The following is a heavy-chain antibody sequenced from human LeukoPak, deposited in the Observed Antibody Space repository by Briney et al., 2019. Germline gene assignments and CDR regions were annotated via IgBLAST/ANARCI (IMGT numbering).Heavy chain of an antibody. D-gene: IGHD1-1*01. J-gene: IGHJ6*03. CDR1: GFTFSTYS. CDR3: ARVNSGTSSRLYSYYYFMDV. Sequence: PGGSLRLSCAASGFTFSTYSMNWVRQAPGKGLEWVSSISSGSSYIYYADSVKGRFTISRDNAKKSLYLQMSSLRAEDTAVYYCARVNSGTSSRLYSYYYFMDVWGKGTAVTVSS. CDR2: ISSGSSYI. V-gene: IGHV3-21*01.